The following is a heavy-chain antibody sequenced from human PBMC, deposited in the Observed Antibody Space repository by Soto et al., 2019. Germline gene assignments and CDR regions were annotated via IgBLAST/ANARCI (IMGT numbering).Heavy chain of an antibody. D-gene: IGHD1-7*01. CDR1: GFTFSDYY. J-gene: IGHJ4*02. V-gene: IGHV3-72*01. Sequence: VHLVESGGTLVQPGGSLRLSCAGSGFTFSDYYIDWVRQAPGKGLEWVGRSRDKGNSYRTDYAASVKGRFTVSQEASKNSLYLQKNRLKADDKALYYCARPIPGTPSFDYWGQGTLVTVSS. CDR3: ARPIPGTPSFDY. CDR2: SRDKGNSYRT.